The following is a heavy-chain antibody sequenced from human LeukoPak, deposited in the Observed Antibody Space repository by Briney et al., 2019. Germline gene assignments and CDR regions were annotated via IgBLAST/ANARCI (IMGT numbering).Heavy chain of an antibody. V-gene: IGHV3-23*01. D-gene: IGHD3-22*01. Sequence: PGGSLRLSCAASGLTFSSYAMSWVRQPPGKGLEWVSPISGSGGSTYYADSVKGRFTISRDNSKNTLYLQMNSLRAEDTAVYYCAKDRYDSSGLDAFDIWGQGTMVTVSS. CDR2: ISGSGGST. CDR3: AKDRYDSSGLDAFDI. CDR1: GLTFSSYA. J-gene: IGHJ3*02.